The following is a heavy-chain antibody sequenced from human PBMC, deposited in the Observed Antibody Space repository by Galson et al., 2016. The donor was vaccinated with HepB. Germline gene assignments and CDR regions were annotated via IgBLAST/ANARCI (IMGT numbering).Heavy chain of an antibody. CDR2: IIPIIGIG. CDR3: ARAGGDRQQLVLSYFDS. J-gene: IGHJ4*02. Sequence: SVKVSCKASGGTFNSYALNWVRQAPGQGLEWMGLIIPIIGIGNHAHKFQGRVTITADKSTSTAYMELSNVKSEDTAIYSCARAGGDRQQLVLSYFDSWGQGTLVTVSS. CDR1: GGTFNSYA. D-gene: IGHD6-13*01. V-gene: IGHV1-69*10.